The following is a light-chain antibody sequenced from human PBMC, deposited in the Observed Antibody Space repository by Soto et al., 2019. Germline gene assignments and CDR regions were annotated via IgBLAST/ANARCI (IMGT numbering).Light chain of an antibody. Sequence: DIQMTQSPSTLSASVGDRVTITCRASQSISYWLAWYQQKPGKAPNLLIYKASSLESGVPSRFSGSGSGTELTLTISSLQPDDFATYYCRHYNTYSPPYTFGQGTKLEIK. V-gene: IGKV1-5*03. CDR2: KAS. J-gene: IGKJ2*01. CDR1: QSISYW. CDR3: RHYNTYSPPYT.